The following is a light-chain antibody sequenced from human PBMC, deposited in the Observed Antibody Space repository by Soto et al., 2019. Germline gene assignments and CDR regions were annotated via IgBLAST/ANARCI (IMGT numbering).Light chain of an antibody. Sequence: QSALTQPASVSGSPGQSITISCTGTSSDVGVYNYVSWYQQHPGKAPKLMIYDVSNRPSGVSNPFSGSKSGNTASLTISGLQAEDEADYYCSSYTSSSTRVVFGGGTKLTVL. CDR3: SSYTSSSTRVV. CDR1: SSDVGVYNY. CDR2: DVS. V-gene: IGLV2-14*01. J-gene: IGLJ2*01.